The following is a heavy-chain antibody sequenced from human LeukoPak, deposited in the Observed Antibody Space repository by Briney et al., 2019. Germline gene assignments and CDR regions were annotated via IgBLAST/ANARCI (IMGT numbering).Heavy chain of an antibody. CDR1: GGTFSSYA. V-gene: IGHV1-69*05. J-gene: IGHJ6*03. Sequence: SVKVSCKASGGTFSSYAISWVRQAPGQGLEWMGGIIPIFGTANYAQKFQGRVTITTDESTSTAYIELSSLRSEDTAVYYCARNSMSLGYYYYYYMDVWGKGTTVTVSS. CDR2: IIPIFGTA. D-gene: IGHD2/OR15-2a*01. CDR3: ARNSMSLGYYYYYYMDV.